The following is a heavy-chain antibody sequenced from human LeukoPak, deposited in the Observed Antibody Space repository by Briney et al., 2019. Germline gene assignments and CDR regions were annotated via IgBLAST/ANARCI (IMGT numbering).Heavy chain of an antibody. V-gene: IGHV1-69*13. D-gene: IGHD6-13*01. Sequence: SVKVSCKASGGTFSSYAISWVRQAPGQGLEWMGGIIPIFGTANYARKFQGRVTITADESTSTAYMELSSLRSEDTAVYYCARESLAAAGNFDYWGQGTLVTVSS. CDR1: GGTFSSYA. CDR2: IIPIFGTA. J-gene: IGHJ4*02. CDR3: ARESLAAAGNFDY.